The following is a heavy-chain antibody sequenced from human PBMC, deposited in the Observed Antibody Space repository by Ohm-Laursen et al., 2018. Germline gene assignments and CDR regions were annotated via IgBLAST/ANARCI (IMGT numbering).Heavy chain of an antibody. CDR1: GASISSYY. D-gene: IGHD6-13*01. CDR2: FYHSGGT. J-gene: IGHJ3*01. V-gene: IGHV4-4*08. Sequence: SETLSLTCSVSGASISSYYWTWIRQPPGKGLEWIGHFYHSGGTNNNPSFKSRVTISIDTSKNQVSLNLNSVTAADTAVYYCASSQSSSWYHAFDAWGQGTMVTVSS. CDR3: ASSQSSSWYHAFDA.